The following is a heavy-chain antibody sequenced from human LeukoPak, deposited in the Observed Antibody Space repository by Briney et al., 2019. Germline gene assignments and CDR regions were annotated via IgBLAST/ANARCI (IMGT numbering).Heavy chain of an antibody. Sequence: GGSLRLPCAASGFTFSNYAMSWVRQAPGKGLEWVSVINYSGSTTYYAQSVKGRFTISRDNSKNTLYLQMNSLRVEDTAVYYCAKDYQLENSWGQGTLVTVSS. V-gene: IGHV3-23*01. D-gene: IGHD1-1*01. J-gene: IGHJ5*02. CDR3: AKDYQLENS. CDR2: INYSGSTT. CDR1: GFTFSNYA.